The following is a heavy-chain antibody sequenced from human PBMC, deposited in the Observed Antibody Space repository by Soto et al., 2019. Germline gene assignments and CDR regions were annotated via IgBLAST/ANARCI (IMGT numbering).Heavy chain of an antibody. V-gene: IGHV1-46*01. CDR2: INPSGGST. Sequence: ASVKVSCKASGYTFTSYYMHWVRQAPGQGLEWMGIINPSGGSTSYAQKFQGRVTMTRDTSTSTVYMELSSLRSEDTAVYYCAIEQHITMVRAVTYYFDYWGQETLVTVSS. D-gene: IGHD3-10*01. CDR1: GYTFTSYY. J-gene: IGHJ4*01. CDR3: AIEQHITMVRAVTYYFDY.